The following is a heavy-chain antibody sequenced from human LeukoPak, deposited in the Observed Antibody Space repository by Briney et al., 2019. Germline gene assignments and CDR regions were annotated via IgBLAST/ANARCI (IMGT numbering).Heavy chain of an antibody. D-gene: IGHD3-16*02. Sequence: GASVKVSCKASGDNFSSYVITWVRQAPGQGLEWMGRIIPTFDVANFAQILKGRVTITADKSTNTAHLELSSLRSEDTAVYYCAREGVYSPDPSSYHRRAFDVWGKGTVVIVSS. CDR2: IIPTFDVA. CDR3: AREGVYSPDPSSYHRRAFDV. V-gene: IGHV1-69*04. J-gene: IGHJ3*01. CDR1: GDNFSSYV.